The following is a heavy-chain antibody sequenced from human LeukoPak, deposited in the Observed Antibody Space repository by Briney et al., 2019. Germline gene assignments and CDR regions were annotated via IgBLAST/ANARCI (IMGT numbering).Heavy chain of an antibody. CDR1: GGSISSYY. J-gene: IGHJ6*02. CDR2: IYYSGST. CDR3: ASSGSRARGPYYYYGMDV. V-gene: IGHV4-59*12. D-gene: IGHD6-25*01. Sequence: SETLSLTCTVSGGSISSYYWSWIRQPPGKGLEWIGYIYYSGSTNYNPSLKSRVTISVDTSKNQFSLKLSSVTAADTAVYYCASSGSRARGPYYYYGMDVWGQGTTVTVSS.